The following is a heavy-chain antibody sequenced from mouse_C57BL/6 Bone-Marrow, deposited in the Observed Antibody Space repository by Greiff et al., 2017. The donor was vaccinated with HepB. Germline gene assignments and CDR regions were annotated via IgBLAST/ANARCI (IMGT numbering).Heavy chain of an antibody. Sequence: QVQLQQPGAELVKPGASVKLSCKASGYTFTSYWMHWVKQRPGQSLEWIGMIHPNSGSTNYNEKFKSKATLTVDKSSSTAYRQLSSLTSEDSAVYYCTRRGIYDYALYYWGQGTTLTVSS. CDR2: IHPNSGST. J-gene: IGHJ2*01. CDR3: TRRGIYDYALYY. CDR1: GYTFTSYW. V-gene: IGHV1-64*01. D-gene: IGHD2-4*01.